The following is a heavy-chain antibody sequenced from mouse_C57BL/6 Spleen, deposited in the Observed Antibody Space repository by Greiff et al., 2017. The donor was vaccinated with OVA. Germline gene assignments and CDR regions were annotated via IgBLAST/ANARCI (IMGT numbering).Heavy chain of an antibody. D-gene: IGHD2-5*01. J-gene: IGHJ1*03. CDR2: IYPGDGDT. V-gene: IGHV1-80*01. CDR1: GYAFSSYW. Sequence: QVQLQQSGAELVKPGASVKISCKASGYAFSSYWMNWVKQRPGKGLAWIGQIYPGDGDTNYNGKFKGKATLTADKSSSTAYMQLSSLTSEDSAVYFCARWGSNYVYWYFDVWGTGTTVTVSS. CDR3: ARWGSNYVYWYFDV.